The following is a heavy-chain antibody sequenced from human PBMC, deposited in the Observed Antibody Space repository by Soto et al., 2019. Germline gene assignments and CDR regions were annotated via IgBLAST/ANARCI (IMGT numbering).Heavy chain of an antibody. CDR2: ISYDGSNK. J-gene: IGHJ2*01. CDR1: GFTFSSYG. D-gene: IGHD4-17*01. CDR3: AKDHYTVTGNYWYFDL. V-gene: IGHV3-30*18. Sequence: QVQLVESGGGVVQPGRSLRLSCAASGFTFSSYGMHWVRQAPGKGLEWVAVISYDGSNKYYADSVKGLFTISRDNTKNTLYLQMNSLRAEDMAVYYCAKDHYTVTGNYWYFDLWGRGTLVTVCS.